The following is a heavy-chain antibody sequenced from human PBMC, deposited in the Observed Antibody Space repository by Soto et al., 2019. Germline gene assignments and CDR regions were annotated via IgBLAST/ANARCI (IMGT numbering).Heavy chain of an antibody. J-gene: IGHJ4*02. CDR2: LSGSGGTT. V-gene: IGHV3-23*01. CDR1: GFTFSTYA. Sequence: EVQLLESGGGLVQPGGSLRLSCSTSGFTFSTYAMNWVRQAPGKGLEWVSALSGSGGTTYYADSMRGRFTISRDNSKNTLFLQMNSLRAEDTALYYCAKQRAGYGSGSDTYYFDFWGQGTPVTVSS. D-gene: IGHD3-10*01. CDR3: AKQRAGYGSGSDTYYFDF.